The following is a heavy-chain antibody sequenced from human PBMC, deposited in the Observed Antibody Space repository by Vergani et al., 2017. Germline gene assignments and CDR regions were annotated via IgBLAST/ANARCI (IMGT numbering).Heavy chain of an antibody. CDR2: ISSSSSYI. CDR1: GFTFSSYS. D-gene: IGHD3-16*01. Sequence: EVQLVESGGGLVKPGGSLRLSCAASGFTFSSYSMNWVRQAPGKGLEWVSSISSSSSYIYYADSVKGRFTISRDNAKNSLYLQMYSLRAEDTAVYYCARVLGPNIGFWYYYYGMDVWGQGTTVTVSS. CDR3: ARVLGPNIGFWYYYYGMDV. V-gene: IGHV3-21*01. J-gene: IGHJ6*02.